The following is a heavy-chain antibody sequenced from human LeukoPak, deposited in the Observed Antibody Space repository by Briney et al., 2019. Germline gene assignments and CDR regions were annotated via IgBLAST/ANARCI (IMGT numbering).Heavy chain of an antibody. D-gene: IGHD3-16*02. Sequence: PSETLSLTCTVSGGSISSYYWSWIRQPPGKGLEWIGEINHSGSTNYNPSLKSRVTISVDTSKNQFSLKLSSVTAADTAVYYCARGAYDYVWGSYRYTGGYFDYWGQGTLVTVSS. CDR3: ARGAYDYVWGSYRYTGGYFDY. V-gene: IGHV4-34*01. CDR1: GGSISSYY. J-gene: IGHJ4*02. CDR2: INHSGST.